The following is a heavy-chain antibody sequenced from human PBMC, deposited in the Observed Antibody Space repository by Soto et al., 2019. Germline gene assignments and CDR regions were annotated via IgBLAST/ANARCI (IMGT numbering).Heavy chain of an antibody. CDR1: GFTFSSYA. D-gene: IGHD2-15*01. Sequence: GGSLRLSCAASGFTFSSYAMSWVRQAPGKGLEWVSAISGSGGSTYYADSVKGRFTISGDNSKNTLDLQMNSLRAEDTAVYYCANQQEDIVVVVAAAVDIHDAFDVWGQGTMVTVSS. CDR3: ANQQEDIVVVVAAAVDIHDAFDV. V-gene: IGHV3-23*01. CDR2: ISGSGGST. J-gene: IGHJ3*01.